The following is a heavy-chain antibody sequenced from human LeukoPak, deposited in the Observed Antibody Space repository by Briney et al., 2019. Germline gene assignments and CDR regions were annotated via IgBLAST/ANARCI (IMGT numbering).Heavy chain of an antibody. CDR2: LNTNTGNP. D-gene: IGHD2/OR15-2a*01. V-gene: IGHV7-4-1*02. CDR3: ARLLSHYNLDV. CDR1: GYTLTDFD. J-gene: IGHJ6*01. Sequence: ASVKVSCKVSGYTLTDFDMIWMRQAPGQGLEWMAWLNTNTGNPTLAQGFTGRFVLYLDTSVNTAYLRISSLNTEDTAVYYCARLLSHYNLDVWGQGTSVTVSS.